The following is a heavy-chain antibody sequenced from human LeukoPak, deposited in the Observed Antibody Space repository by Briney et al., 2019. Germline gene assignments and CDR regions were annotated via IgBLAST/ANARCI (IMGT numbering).Heavy chain of an antibody. CDR1: GFPFSSYC. Sequence: PGGSLSLSCAASGFPFSSYCMHGARHAPGKGLVCVSGINSDGSSTSYADYVKGRFTISRDNAKNTLYLQMNSLRAEDTAVYYCARGPTTYYDFWSGYYAYWGQGTLVTVSS. J-gene: IGHJ4*02. D-gene: IGHD3-3*01. V-gene: IGHV3-74*01. CDR3: ARGPTTYYDFWSGYYAY. CDR2: INSDGSST.